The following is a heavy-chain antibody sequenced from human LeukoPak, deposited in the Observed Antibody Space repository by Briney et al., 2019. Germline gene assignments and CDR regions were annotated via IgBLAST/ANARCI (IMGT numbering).Heavy chain of an antibody. CDR1: GFTVSSKY. D-gene: IGHD5-24*01. CDR2: IYSGGST. CDR3: ARGFQDKDGYKNYFDS. V-gene: IGHV3-66*01. J-gene: IGHJ4*02. Sequence: GGSLRLSCAASGFTVSSKYMHWVRQAPGKGMAWVSTIYSGGSTYYAASVKDRFSISRDDSKNTLYLQMSTLRDEDTAVYYCARGFQDKDGYKNYFDSWGQGTLVTVSS.